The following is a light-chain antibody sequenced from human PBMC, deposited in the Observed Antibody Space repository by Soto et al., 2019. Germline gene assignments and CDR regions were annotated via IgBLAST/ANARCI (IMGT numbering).Light chain of an antibody. J-gene: IGLJ1*01. CDR1: SSDVGNYNS. Sequence: QSVLTQPASVSGFPGQSITTSCTGTSSDVGNYNSVSWYQQRPGKAPKFMISDVSDRPAGVSNRFSGSKSGSTATLTISSLQAEDEADYYCGSYTSSRTYVFGTGTKLTVL. CDR2: DVS. CDR3: GSYTSSRTYV. V-gene: IGLV2-14*01.